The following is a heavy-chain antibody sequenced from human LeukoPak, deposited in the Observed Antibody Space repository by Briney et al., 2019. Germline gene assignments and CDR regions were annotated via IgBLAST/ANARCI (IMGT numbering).Heavy chain of an antibody. D-gene: IGHD5-24*01. V-gene: IGHV4-34*12. CDR1: GESLNYYY. Sequence: RTSDTLSLTCAVYGESLNYYYWSWIRQSPEKGLEWIGEVFDGKTTNYNPSLKSRVTISAVTSSNQFSLNSKSVTAADTAVYYCASGAWATRLHSWAQGTLVIVSS. CDR3: ASGAWATRLHS. J-gene: IGHJ4*02. CDR2: VFDGKTT.